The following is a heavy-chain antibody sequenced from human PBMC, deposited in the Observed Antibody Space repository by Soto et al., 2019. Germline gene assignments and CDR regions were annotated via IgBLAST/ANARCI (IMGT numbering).Heavy chain of an antibody. CDR2: IIPIFGTA. CDR1: GVTFSSYA. CDR3: ASSRSSGVSSGYYLSYFDY. D-gene: IGHD3-22*01. Sequence: ASVKVSCKASGVTFSSYAISWVRQAPGQGLEWMGGIIPIFGTANYAQKFQGRVTITADESTSTAYMELSSLRSEDTAVYYCASSRSSGVSSGYYLSYFDYWGQGTLVTVSS. J-gene: IGHJ4*02. V-gene: IGHV1-69*13.